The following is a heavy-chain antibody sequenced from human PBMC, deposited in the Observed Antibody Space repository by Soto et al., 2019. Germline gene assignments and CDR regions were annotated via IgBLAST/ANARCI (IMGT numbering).Heavy chain of an antibody. V-gene: IGHV3-74*01. CDR1: GFTFNIYW. J-gene: IGHJ4*02. CDR3: ARDNWNSY. CDR2: IDNDGSAT. D-gene: IGHD1-1*01. Sequence: EVQLVESGGGLVQPGGSLRLSCVASGFTFNIYWMHWVREAPGKGLEWVSRIDNDGSATTYAASVKGRFTISSDNAKNTLFLQMNTLRVDDTAVYYCARDNWNSYWGQGTLVTVSS.